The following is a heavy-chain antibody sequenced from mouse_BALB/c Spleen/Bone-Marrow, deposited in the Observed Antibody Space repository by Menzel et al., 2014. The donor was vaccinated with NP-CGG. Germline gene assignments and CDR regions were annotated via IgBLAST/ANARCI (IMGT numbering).Heavy chain of an antibody. CDR3: ARWDYYGYAMDY. Sequence: EVQLQQSGPELVKPGASMKISYKASGYSFTGYTMNWVKQSHGKNLEWVGLINPYNGGTSYNQKFMGKATLTVDKSSSTAYMELLSLTSEDSAVDYCARWDYYGYAMDYWGQGTSVTVSS. V-gene: IGHV1-18*01. D-gene: IGHD1-1*01. CDR1: GYSFTGYT. CDR2: INPYNGGT. J-gene: IGHJ4*01.